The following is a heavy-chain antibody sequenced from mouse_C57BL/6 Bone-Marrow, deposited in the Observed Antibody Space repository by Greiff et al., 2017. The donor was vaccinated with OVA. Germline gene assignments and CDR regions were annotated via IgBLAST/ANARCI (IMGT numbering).Heavy chain of an antibody. CDR1: GSTFTSYG. V-gene: IGHV1-81*01. J-gene: IGHJ3*01. Sequence: QVQLQQSGAELARPGASVKLSCKASGSTFTSYGISWVQQRTGPGLEWIGEIYPRSGNTYYNEKFKGKATLTADKSSSTAYMELRSLTSEDSAVYFCARYGYYVWFAYWGQGTLVTVSA. CDR3: ARYGYYVWFAY. D-gene: IGHD2-3*01. CDR2: IYPRSGNT.